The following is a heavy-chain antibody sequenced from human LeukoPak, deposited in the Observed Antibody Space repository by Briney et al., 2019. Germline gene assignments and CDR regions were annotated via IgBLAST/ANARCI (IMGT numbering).Heavy chain of an antibody. D-gene: IGHD3-9*01. CDR1: GYTFTSYD. CDR2: MNPNSGNT. J-gene: IGHJ4*02. CDR3: ARGPGRQVKKIDY. V-gene: IGHV1-8*01. Sequence: ASVKVSRKASGYTFTSYDLNWVRQATGQGLEWMGWMNPNSGNTGYAQKFQGRVTMTRNTSISTAYMELSSLRSEDTAVYYCARGPGRQVKKIDYWGQGTLVTVSS.